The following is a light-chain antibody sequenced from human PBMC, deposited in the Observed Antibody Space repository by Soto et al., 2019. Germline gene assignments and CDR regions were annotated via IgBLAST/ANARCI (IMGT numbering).Light chain of an antibody. CDR1: QSISSY. Sequence: DIQMTQSPSTLSASVGDRVTITCRASQSISSYLAWYQQKPGKAPKFLIYDASSLESGVPSRFSGSGYGTEFTLTLSSLQPDDFATYYCQQYDSYSWTFGQGTKVEIK. CDR2: DAS. J-gene: IGKJ1*01. CDR3: QQYDSYSWT. V-gene: IGKV1-5*01.